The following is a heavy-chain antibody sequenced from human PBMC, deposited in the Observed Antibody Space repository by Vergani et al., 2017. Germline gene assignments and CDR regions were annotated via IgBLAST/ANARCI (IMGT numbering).Heavy chain of an antibody. D-gene: IGHD2-2*01. CDR1: ESSFSAFY. CDR3: ARMGHCITTNCYDHPS. CDR2: INPNNGGS. J-gene: IGHJ5*02. V-gene: IGHV1-2*02. Sequence: QLQLLQSGAEVKKPGASVKASCKASESSFSAFYIHWVRQAPGQGLEWMGWINPNNGGSNYAQKFKDRVTLTRDTSITTAYMELSRLRSDDTAVYYCARMGHCITTNCYDHPSWGQGTLVTVSS.